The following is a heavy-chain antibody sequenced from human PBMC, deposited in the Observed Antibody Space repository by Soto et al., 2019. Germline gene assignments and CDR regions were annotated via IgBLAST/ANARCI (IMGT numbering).Heavy chain of an antibody. J-gene: IGHJ6*02. Sequence: ASVKVSCKASGYTFTGYYMHWVRQAPGQGLEWMGWINPNSGGTNYAQKFQGWVTMTRDTSISTAYMELSRLRSDDTAVYYCARGVGRITMVRGPPWDYYGMDVWGQGTTVTVSS. V-gene: IGHV1-2*04. CDR3: ARGVGRITMVRGPPWDYYGMDV. CDR2: INPNSGGT. D-gene: IGHD3-10*01. CDR1: GYTFTGYY.